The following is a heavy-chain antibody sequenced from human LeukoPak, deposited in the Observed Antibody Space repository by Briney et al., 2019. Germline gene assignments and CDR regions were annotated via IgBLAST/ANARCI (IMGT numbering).Heavy chain of an antibody. CDR2: IYYSGST. Sequence: SETLSLTCTVSGGSISSYYWSWIRQPPGKGLEWIGYIYYSGSTNYNPSLKSRVTISVDTSKNQFSLKLSSVTAADTAVYYCARETGYSSGWYVYWGQGTLVTVSS. CDR3: ARETGYSSGWYVY. D-gene: IGHD6-19*01. V-gene: IGHV4-59*01. J-gene: IGHJ4*02. CDR1: GGSISSYY.